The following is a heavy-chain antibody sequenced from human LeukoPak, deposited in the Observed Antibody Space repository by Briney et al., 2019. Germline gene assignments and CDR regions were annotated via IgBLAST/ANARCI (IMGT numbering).Heavy chain of an antibody. CDR2: IFYRAST. J-gene: IGHJ4*02. CDR1: GGSFSSSNYY. Sequence: PSESLTLTCTVSGGSFSSSNYYWGWLPQPPGQGLEWIGNIFYRASTHYDPSRKSRVTISVDTSKNQFSLKLNSVTAADTAMYFCARAGNSWSTGYYFDYWGQGTLVTVSS. CDR3: ARAGNSWSTGYYFDY. V-gene: IGHV4-39*07. D-gene: IGHD5/OR15-5a*01.